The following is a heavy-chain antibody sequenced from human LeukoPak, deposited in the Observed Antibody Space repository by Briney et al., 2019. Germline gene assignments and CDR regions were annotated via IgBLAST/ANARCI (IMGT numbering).Heavy chain of an antibody. V-gene: IGHV4-61*02. J-gene: IGHJ5*02. D-gene: IGHD2-8*01. CDR2: IYTSGST. CDR1: GGSISSDSYY. CDR3: ARGPLIFS. Sequence: PSETLSLTCTVSGGSISSDSYYWSWIRQPAGKGLEWIGRIYTSGSTNYNPSLKSRVTISVDTSKNQFSLKLSSVTAADTAVYYCARGPLIFSWGQGTLVTVSS.